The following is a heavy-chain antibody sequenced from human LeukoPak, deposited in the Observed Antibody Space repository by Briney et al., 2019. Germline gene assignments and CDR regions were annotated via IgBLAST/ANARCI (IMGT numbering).Heavy chain of an antibody. V-gene: IGHV1-8*03. CDR3: ARVYGSGSGPRQLAH. J-gene: IGHJ4*02. CDR2: MNPNSGNT. CDR1: GYTFTSYD. D-gene: IGHD3-10*01. Sequence: EASVKVSCKASGYTFTSYDINWVRQATGQGLEWMGWMNPNSGNTGYAQKFQGRVTITRNTSISTAYMELSSLRSEDTAVYYCARVYGSGSGPRQLAHWGQGTLVTVSS.